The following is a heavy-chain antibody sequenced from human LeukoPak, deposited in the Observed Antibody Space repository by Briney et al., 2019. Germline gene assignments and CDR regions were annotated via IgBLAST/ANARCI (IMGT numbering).Heavy chain of an antibody. Sequence: GRSLRLSCAASGSRFSDFALHWVRQAPGKGLEWVAVTSYDGTNRYYADSVKGRLTISRDSTNDTLYLQMNSLRTEDTAVYYCARDTYGSGSYPLFDYWSQGTLVTVSS. V-gene: IGHV3-30-3*01. D-gene: IGHD3-10*01. CDR3: ARDTYGSGSYPLFDY. CDR1: GSRFSDFA. J-gene: IGHJ4*02. CDR2: TSYDGTNR.